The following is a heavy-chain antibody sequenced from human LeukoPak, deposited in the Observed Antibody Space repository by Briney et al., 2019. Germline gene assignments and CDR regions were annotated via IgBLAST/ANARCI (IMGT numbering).Heavy chain of an antibody. Sequence: PGGSLRLSCAAPGFTFSGSAMHWVRQASGKGLEWVGRIRSKAINYATAFAASVKGRFTISRDDSKNTVYLQMNSLKTEDTAVYYCMSLTQKAFDIWGQGTMVTVSS. J-gene: IGHJ3*02. CDR1: GFTFSGSA. CDR2: IRSKAINYAT. V-gene: IGHV3-73*01. CDR3: MSLTQKAFDI.